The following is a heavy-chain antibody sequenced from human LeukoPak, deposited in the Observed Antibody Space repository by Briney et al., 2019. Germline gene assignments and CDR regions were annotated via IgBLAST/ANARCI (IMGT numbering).Heavy chain of an antibody. CDR1: GGSVSSYY. J-gene: IGHJ6*03. Sequence: SETLSLTCTVSGGSVSSYYWSWIRQPPGKGLEWIGYIYSSGSTNYNPSLKSRVTISVDTSRNQFSLKLSSVTAADTAMYYCARMFQYYYMDVWGKGTTVTVSS. CDR3: ARMFQYYYMDV. CDR2: IYSSGST. V-gene: IGHV4-59*02. D-gene: IGHD3-10*02.